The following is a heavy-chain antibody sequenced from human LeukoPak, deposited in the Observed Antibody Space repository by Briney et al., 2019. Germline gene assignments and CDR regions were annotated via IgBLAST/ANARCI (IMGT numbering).Heavy chain of an antibody. D-gene: IGHD3-10*01. CDR1: GFTFSSYG. Sequence: GGSLRLSCAASGFTFSSYGMHWVRQAPGKGLEWVAVIWYDGSNKYYADSVKGRFTISRDNSKNTLYLQMNSLRAEDTAVCYCAGDYYGSGSYYHYWGQGTLVTVSS. CDR2: IWYDGSNK. CDR3: AGDYYGSGSYYHY. V-gene: IGHV3-33*01. J-gene: IGHJ4*02.